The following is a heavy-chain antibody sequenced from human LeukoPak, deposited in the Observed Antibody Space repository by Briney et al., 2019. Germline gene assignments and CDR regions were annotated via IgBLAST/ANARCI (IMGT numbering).Heavy chain of an antibody. CDR1: GFTFSSYA. D-gene: IGHD6-13*01. CDR2: ISGSGGST. CDR3: AKQGYSSSWYRDAFDI. Sequence: SGGSLRLSCAASGFTFSSYAMSWVRQAPGKGLEWVSAISGSGGSTYYADSVKGRFTISRDNSKNTLYLQMNSLRAEDTAVYYCAKQGYSSSWYRDAFDIWGQGTMVTVSS. V-gene: IGHV3-23*01. J-gene: IGHJ3*02.